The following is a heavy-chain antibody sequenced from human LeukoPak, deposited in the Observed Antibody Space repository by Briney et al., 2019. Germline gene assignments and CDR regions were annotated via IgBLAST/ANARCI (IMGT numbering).Heavy chain of an antibody. CDR3: ARKDTIKIDGFDQ. CDR2: IFFSGAS. CDR1: GDSMTNYY. J-gene: IGHJ4*02. D-gene: IGHD5-24*01. V-gene: IGHV4-59*01. Sequence: SETLSLTCTVSGDSMTNYYWSWIRQPPGKGLEWIGYIFFSGASDSNPSLKSQVSISVDTSKNQFSLRLTSVTAADTAVYYCARKDTIKIDGFDQWGQGTLVTVSS.